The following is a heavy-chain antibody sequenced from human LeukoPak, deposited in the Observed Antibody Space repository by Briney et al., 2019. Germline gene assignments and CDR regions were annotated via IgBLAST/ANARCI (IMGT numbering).Heavy chain of an antibody. V-gene: IGHV1-69*05. CDR3: ATLTKSRGTSWNTPYFES. D-gene: IGHD6-13*01. J-gene: IGHJ4*02. Sequence: GSSVKVSCKASGGTFSNNAMTWLRQAPGQGLEWMGGIIPIFGITDYARKFQDRVTITTDESTNTAYMELNSLRSEDTAVYYCATLTKSRGTSWNTPYFESWGQGTLVTVTS. CDR1: GGTFSNNA. CDR2: IIPIFGIT.